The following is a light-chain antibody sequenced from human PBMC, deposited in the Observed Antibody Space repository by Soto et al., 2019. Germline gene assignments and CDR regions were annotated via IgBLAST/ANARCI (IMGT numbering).Light chain of an antibody. CDR1: QSVSSSY. CDR2: GAS. V-gene: IGKV3-20*01. J-gene: IGKJ1*01. CDR3: QQYGSSPRT. Sequence: EIVLTQSPGTLSLSPGERATLSCRASQSVSSSYLAWYQQTPGQAPRLLIYGASSRATGIPDRFSGSGSGTDFTLTISRLEPEDFAVYYCQQYGSSPRTFGQGTKVYIK.